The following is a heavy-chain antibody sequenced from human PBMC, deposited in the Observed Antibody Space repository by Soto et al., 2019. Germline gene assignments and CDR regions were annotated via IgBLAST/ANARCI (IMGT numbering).Heavy chain of an antibody. D-gene: IGHD4-17*01. CDR2: ISYDGSNK. CDR1: GFTFSSYA. Sequence: PGGSLRLSCAASGFTFSSYAMHWVRQAPGKGLEWVAVISYDGSNKYYADSVKGRFTISRDNSKNTLYLQMNSLRAEDTAVYYCARDLTVTTLWDYYYYGMDVWGQGTTVTVSS. J-gene: IGHJ6*02. CDR3: ARDLTVTTLWDYYYYGMDV. V-gene: IGHV3-30-3*01.